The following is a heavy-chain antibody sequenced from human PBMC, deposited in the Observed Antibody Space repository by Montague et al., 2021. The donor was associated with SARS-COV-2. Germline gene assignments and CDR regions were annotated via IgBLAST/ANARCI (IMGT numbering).Heavy chain of an antibody. CDR1: GFTFSSYS. J-gene: IGHJ4*02. CDR2: ISSSSSYI. Sequence: SLRLSCAASGFTFSSYSMNWVRQAPGKGLEWVSSISSSSSYIYYADSVKGRFTISRDNAKNSLYLQMNSLRAEDTAVYYCARDQGGGRYDFWSGYYVQPYDYWGQGTLVTVSS. D-gene: IGHD3-3*01. V-gene: IGHV3-21*01. CDR3: ARDQGGGRYDFWSGYYVQPYDY.